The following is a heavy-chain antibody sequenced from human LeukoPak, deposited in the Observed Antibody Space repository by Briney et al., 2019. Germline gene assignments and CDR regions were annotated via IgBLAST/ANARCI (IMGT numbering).Heavy chain of an antibody. CDR1: GFPFSTFW. CDR3: ARETTDYYMDV. V-gene: IGHV3-7*01. CDR2: INQDGSEK. D-gene: IGHD4-17*01. J-gene: IGHJ6*03. Sequence: GGSLRLSCAVSGFPFSTFWMSWVRQAPGKGLEWVANINQDGSEKYYVDSVRGRFAISRDNAKNSLYLQMNSLRPEDTAMYYCARETTDYYMDVWGKGTTVTVSS.